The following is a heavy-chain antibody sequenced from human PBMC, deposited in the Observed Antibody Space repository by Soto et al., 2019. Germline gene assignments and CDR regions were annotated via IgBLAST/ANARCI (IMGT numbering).Heavy chain of an antibody. D-gene: IGHD5-12*01. Sequence: EVQLVESGGGLVKPGGSLRLSCAASGFTFTNAWMNWVRQAPGKGLEWVGRIKSKTGGGTTDYAAPVKGRFTISRDDSKNTLYLQMDRLKAEDKAVYYCTTVVGWLQLIDYWGQGTLVTVSS. V-gene: IGHV3-15*07. CDR3: TTVVGWLQLIDY. CDR1: GFTFTNAW. CDR2: IKSKTGGGTT. J-gene: IGHJ4*02.